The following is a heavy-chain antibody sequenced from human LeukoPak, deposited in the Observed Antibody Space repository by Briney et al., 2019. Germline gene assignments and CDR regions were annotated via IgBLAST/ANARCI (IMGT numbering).Heavy chain of an antibody. CDR1: GYSISSGYY. Sequence: PSETLSLTCAVSGYSISSGYYWGWIRQPPGKGLEWIGTIYHNGNTCYNSSLKSRVTISVDTSKNQFSLKLNSVTAADTAVYYCARERYYASGSYSGMWYFDYWGQGTLVTASS. CDR3: ARERYYASGSYSGMWYFDY. CDR2: IYHNGNT. J-gene: IGHJ4*02. V-gene: IGHV4-38-2*02. D-gene: IGHD3-10*01.